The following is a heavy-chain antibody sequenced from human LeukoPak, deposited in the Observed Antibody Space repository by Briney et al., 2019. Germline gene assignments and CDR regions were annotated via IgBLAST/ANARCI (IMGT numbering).Heavy chain of an antibody. CDR1: GFTFSSYS. J-gene: IGHJ4*02. D-gene: IGHD6-19*01. CDR3: ARDSGWPFDY. V-gene: IGHV3-21*01. CDR2: ISSGSSDI. Sequence: PGGSLRLSCAASGFTFSSYSMNWVRQAPGKGLEWVSSISSGSSDIYYADSVKGRFTISRDNAKNSLYLQMNSLRAEDTAVYYCARDSGWPFDYWGQGTLVTASS.